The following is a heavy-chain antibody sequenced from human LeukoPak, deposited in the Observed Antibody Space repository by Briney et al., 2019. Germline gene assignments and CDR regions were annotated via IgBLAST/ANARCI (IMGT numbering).Heavy chain of an antibody. V-gene: IGHV1-18*01. CDR1: GYTFTSYG. Sequence: ASVKVSCKASGYTFTSYGISWVRQAPGQGLEWMGWISAYNGNTNYAQKHQGRVTMTTDTSTSTAYMELRSLRSDDTAVYYCARDTKSSGSYPPIWYYYYGMDVWGQGTTVTVSS. D-gene: IGHD1-26*01. J-gene: IGHJ6*02. CDR3: ARDTKSSGSYPPIWYYYYGMDV. CDR2: ISAYNGNT.